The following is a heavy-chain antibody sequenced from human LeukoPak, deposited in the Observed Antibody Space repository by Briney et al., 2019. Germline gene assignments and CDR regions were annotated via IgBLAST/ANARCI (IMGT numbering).Heavy chain of an antibody. Sequence: PGGSLRLSCAASGFTFSSYSMNWVRQAPGKGLEWGSYISSSSSTRYYADSVKGRFTISRDNAKNSLYLQMNSLRAEDTAVYYCASLPENYGPFDYWGQGTLVTVSS. J-gene: IGHJ4*02. CDR1: GFTFSSYS. D-gene: IGHD4-17*01. V-gene: IGHV3-48*01. CDR2: ISSSSSTR. CDR3: ASLPENYGPFDY.